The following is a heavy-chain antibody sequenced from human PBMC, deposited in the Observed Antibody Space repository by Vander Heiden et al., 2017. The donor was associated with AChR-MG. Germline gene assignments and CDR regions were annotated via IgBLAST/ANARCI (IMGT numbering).Heavy chain of an antibody. CDR2: INPSGGST. CDR3: ARGAGDTMRGVVIDAFDI. CDR1: GYSFTSYY. D-gene: IGHD3-22*01. J-gene: IGHJ3*02. V-gene: IGHV1-46*01. Sequence: QLQLFESRAEVKKPGASGTVSCKAAGYSFTSYYMHWVRQAPGQGLEWMGIINPSGGSTSYAQKFQGRVTMTRDTSTSTVYMELSSLRSEETAVYYCARGAGDTMRGVVIDAFDIWGQGTMVTVSS.